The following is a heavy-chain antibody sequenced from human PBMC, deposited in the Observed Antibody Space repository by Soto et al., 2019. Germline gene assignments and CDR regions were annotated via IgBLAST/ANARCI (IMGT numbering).Heavy chain of an antibody. CDR3: ARGEYPDYYYYCGMDV. D-gene: IGHD2-2*02. Sequence: QVQLVQSGAEEKKPGASVKVSCKASGYTFTSYAMHWVRQAPGQRLEWMGWINAGNGNTKYSQKFQGRVTITRDTXAXXAYMELSSLRTQDTAVYYCARGEYPDYYYYCGMDVRGQGTTVTVSS. CDR2: INAGNGNT. J-gene: IGHJ6*02. CDR1: GYTFTSYA. V-gene: IGHV1-3*05.